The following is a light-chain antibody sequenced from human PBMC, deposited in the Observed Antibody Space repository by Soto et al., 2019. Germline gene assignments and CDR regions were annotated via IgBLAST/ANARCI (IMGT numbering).Light chain of an antibody. Sequence: EIVLTQSPGTLSLSPGERATLSCRASQSVSSSYLAWYQQKPGQAPRLLIYGASSRATGIPDRFSGSGSGTDFTLTISRLEPEDFAVYYCQQYGSSIETFGQGTKV. V-gene: IGKV3-20*01. CDR1: QSVSSSY. J-gene: IGKJ1*01. CDR2: GAS. CDR3: QQYGSSIET.